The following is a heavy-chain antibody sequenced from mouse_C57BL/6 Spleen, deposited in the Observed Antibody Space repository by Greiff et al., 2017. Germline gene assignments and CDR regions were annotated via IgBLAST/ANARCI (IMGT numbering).Heavy chain of an antibody. D-gene: IGHD1-1*01. Sequence: EVKLVESGGGLVKPGGSLKLSCAASGFTFSSYAMSWVRQTPDKRLEWVATISDGGSYTYYPDNVKGRFTISRDNAKNNLYLQMSHLKSEDTAMYYCARGREYYYGSSPMDYWGQGTSVTVSS. CDR2: ISDGGSYT. V-gene: IGHV5-4*03. CDR1: GFTFSSYA. CDR3: ARGREYYYGSSPMDY. J-gene: IGHJ4*01.